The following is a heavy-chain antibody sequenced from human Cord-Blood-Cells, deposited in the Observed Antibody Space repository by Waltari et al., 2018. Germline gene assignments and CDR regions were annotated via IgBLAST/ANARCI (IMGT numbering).Heavy chain of an antibody. CDR1: GFTVSSNY. Sequence: EVQLVESGGGLIQPGGSLRLSCAASGFTVSSNYMSWVRQAPGKGLEWGSVIYSGGSTYYADSVKGRFTISRDNSKNTLYLQMNSLRAEDTAVYYCARDLTGGLYYYYGMDVWGQGTTVTVSS. V-gene: IGHV3-53*01. D-gene: IGHD3-9*01. CDR3: ARDLTGGLYYYYGMDV. J-gene: IGHJ6*02. CDR2: IYSGGST.